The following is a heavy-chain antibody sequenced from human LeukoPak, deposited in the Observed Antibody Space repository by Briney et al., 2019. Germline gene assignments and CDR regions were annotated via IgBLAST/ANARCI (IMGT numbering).Heavy chain of an antibody. D-gene: IGHD3-10*01. CDR1: GYTFTNYY. Sequence: ASVKVSCKASGYTFTNYYMHWVRQAPGQGLEWMGIINPSGGSTSYAQKFQGRVTMTRDTSTSTVYMELSSLRSEDTAVYYCARDLPYYYGSGSYYNKDAFDIWGQGTMVTVSS. V-gene: IGHV1-46*01. J-gene: IGHJ3*02. CDR3: ARDLPYYYGSGSYYNKDAFDI. CDR2: INPSGGST.